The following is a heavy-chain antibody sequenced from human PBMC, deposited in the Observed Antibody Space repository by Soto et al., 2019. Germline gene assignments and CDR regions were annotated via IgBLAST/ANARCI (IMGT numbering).Heavy chain of an antibody. CDR2: IYYSGST. D-gene: IGHD6-19*01. CDR1: GGSVNSGSYY. J-gene: IGHJ4*02. CDR3: ARASGWSGFDY. V-gene: IGHV4-61*01. Sequence: PSETLSLTCTVSGGSVNSGSYYWSWIRQPPGKGLEWIGYIYYSGSTNYNPSLKSRVTISVDTSKNQFSLKLSSVTAADTAVYYCARASGWSGFDYWGQGTLVTVSS.